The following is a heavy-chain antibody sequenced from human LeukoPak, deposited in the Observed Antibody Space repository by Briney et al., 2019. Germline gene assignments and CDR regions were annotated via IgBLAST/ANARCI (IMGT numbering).Heavy chain of an antibody. Sequence: ASVKASCKASGYTFTTYHINWVRQAPGHGLEWMGWVSANTGNTNYAQKLQGRVTMTTDTSTNTVYLELRSLRSDDTAVYYCATGLPYSSSWYDYWGQGTLVTVSS. CDR3: ATGLPYSSSWYDY. D-gene: IGHD6-13*01. V-gene: IGHV1-18*01. CDR2: VSANTGNT. CDR1: GYTFTTYH. J-gene: IGHJ4*02.